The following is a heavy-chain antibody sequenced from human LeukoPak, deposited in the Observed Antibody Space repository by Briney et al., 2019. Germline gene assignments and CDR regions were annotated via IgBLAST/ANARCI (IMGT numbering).Heavy chain of an antibody. V-gene: IGHV3-30*03. Sequence: GGSLRLSCAASGFTFSNYGMHWVRQAPGKGLEWVAVISYDGSNKYYADSVKGRFTISRDNSKNTLYLQMNSLRAEDTAVYYCAREGWNDGGGDYWGQGTLVTVSS. CDR1: GFTFSNYG. J-gene: IGHJ4*02. D-gene: IGHD1-1*01. CDR3: AREGWNDGGGDY. CDR2: ISYDGSNK.